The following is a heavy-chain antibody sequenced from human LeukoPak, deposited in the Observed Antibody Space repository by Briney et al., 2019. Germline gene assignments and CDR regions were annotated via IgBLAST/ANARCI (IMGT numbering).Heavy chain of an antibody. CDR2: ISSSSSTI. V-gene: IGHV3-48*02. CDR3: ARDTGYGDYVSICSY. Sequence: SGGSLRLSCGASGFTFSSYSMNWVRRAPGKGVEWVSYISSSSSTIYYADSVRGPCTIPTENAKNSLYLQMHSLGDEDTAVYYCARDTGYGDYVSICSYWGQGTLVTVSS. J-gene: IGHJ4*02. D-gene: IGHD4-17*01. CDR1: GFTFSSYS.